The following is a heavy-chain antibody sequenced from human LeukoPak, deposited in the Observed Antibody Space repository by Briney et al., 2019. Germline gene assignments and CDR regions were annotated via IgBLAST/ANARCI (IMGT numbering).Heavy chain of an antibody. CDR2: IIPIFGTA. Sequence: GASVKVCCKASGGTFSSYAISWVRQAPGQGLEWMGGIIPIFGTANYAQKFQGRITITADESTSTAYMELSSLRSEDTAVYYCARGGDYDFWSGYYIWGQGTLVTVSS. D-gene: IGHD3-3*01. V-gene: IGHV1-69*13. CDR3: ARGGDYDFWSGYYI. CDR1: GGTFSSYA. J-gene: IGHJ4*02.